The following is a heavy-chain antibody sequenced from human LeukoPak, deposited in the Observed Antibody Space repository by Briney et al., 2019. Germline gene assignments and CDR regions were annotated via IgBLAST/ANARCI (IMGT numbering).Heavy chain of an antibody. J-gene: IGHJ6*02. V-gene: IGHV3-30*18. CDR2: ISYDGSNK. CDR3: AKVWAVAGTYYYYGMDV. CDR1: GFTFSSYG. D-gene: IGHD6-19*01. Sequence: GGSLRLSCAASGFTFSSYGMHWVRQAPGKGLEWVAVISYDGSNKYYADSVKGRFTISRDNSRNTLYLQMNSLRAEDTAVYYCAKVWAVAGTYYYYGMDVWGQGTTVTVSS.